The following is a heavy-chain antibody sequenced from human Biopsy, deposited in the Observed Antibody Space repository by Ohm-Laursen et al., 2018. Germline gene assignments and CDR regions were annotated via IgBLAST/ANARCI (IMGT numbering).Heavy chain of an antibody. Sequence: SLRLSCTASGFTFGHYAMHWVRQAPGKGLEWISLIWYDGTNEDYADSVKGRFTISRDNSKNTLYLQINTLTLEDTAFYYCARGLSSGWYGYFNVWGRGTLVTVSS. CDR2: IWYDGTNE. D-gene: IGHD6-19*01. CDR1: GFTFGHYA. J-gene: IGHJ2*01. CDR3: ARGLSSGWYGYFNV. V-gene: IGHV3-33*01.